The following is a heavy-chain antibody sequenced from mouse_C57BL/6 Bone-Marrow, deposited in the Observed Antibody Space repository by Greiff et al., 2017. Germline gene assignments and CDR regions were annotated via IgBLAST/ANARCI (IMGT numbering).Heavy chain of an antibody. CDR3: ARGYDYDYAMDY. D-gene: IGHD2-4*01. V-gene: IGHV1-39*01. CDR1: GYSFTDYN. J-gene: IGHJ4*01. CDR2: INPNYGTT. Sequence: VQLQQSGPELVKPGASVKISCKASGYSFTDYNMNWVKQSNGKSLEWIGVINPNYGTTSYNQKFKGKAILTVDKSSSTAYMQLNILTSEDSAVYYCARGYDYDYAMDYWGQGTSVTVSS.